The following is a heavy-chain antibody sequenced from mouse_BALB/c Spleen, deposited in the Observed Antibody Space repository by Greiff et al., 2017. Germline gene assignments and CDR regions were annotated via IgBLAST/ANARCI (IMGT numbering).Heavy chain of an antibody. CDR1: GYSITSDYA. CDR2: ISYSGST. J-gene: IGHJ3*01. Sequence: EVKLVESGPGLVKPSQSLSLTCTVTGYSITSDYAWNWIRQFPGNKLEWMGYISYSGSTSYNPSLKSRISITRDTSKNQFFLQLNSVTTEDTATYYCARQGNYVAWFAYWGQGTLVTVSA. V-gene: IGHV3-2*02. CDR3: ARQGNYVAWFAY. D-gene: IGHD2-1*01.